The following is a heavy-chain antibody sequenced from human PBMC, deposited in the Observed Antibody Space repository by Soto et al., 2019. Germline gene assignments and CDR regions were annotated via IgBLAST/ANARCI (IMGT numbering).Heavy chain of an antibody. CDR1: GFTFSSYG. J-gene: IGHJ4*02. CDR3: VRHGGSYYGYFDY. V-gene: IGHV3-33*03. Sequence: GGSLRLSCAASGFTFSSYGMHWVRQAPGKGLEWVAVIWYDGTNKYYADSVKGRFTISRDNSKNTLYLQMNSLRAEDTAVYYCVRHGGSYYGYFDYWGQGTLVTVSS. D-gene: IGHD1-26*01. CDR2: IWYDGTNK.